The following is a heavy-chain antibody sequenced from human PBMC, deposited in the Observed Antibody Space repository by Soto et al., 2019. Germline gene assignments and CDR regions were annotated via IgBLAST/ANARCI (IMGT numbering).Heavy chain of an antibody. CDR3: ARVQWLASHI. Sequence: EVQLVESGGGLVKPGGSLRLSCIASGFTFSSYSMNLVRQAPGKGLEWVSSITTSSTSIYYADSVKGRFTISRDNAKNSLFLQMNSLRVEATAVYYCARVQWLASHIWGQGTMVTVSS. J-gene: IGHJ3*02. CDR2: ITTSSTSI. V-gene: IGHV3-21*02. CDR1: GFTFSSYS. D-gene: IGHD6-19*01.